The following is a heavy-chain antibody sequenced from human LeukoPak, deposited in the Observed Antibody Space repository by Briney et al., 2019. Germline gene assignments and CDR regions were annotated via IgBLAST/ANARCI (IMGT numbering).Heavy chain of an antibody. D-gene: IGHD2-8*02. CDR3: ATGGALRGRFVY. CDR1: GFTFSDST. Sequence: GGSLRLSCAVAGFTFSDSTMTWVRQAAGKGPEWVAEMKEDGSEIDYVDSVEGRFTISRDNAKNSLYLQMKSLRVEDTAVYYCATGGALRGRFVYWGQGTLVTVSS. CDR2: MKEDGSEI. V-gene: IGHV3-7*01. J-gene: IGHJ4*02.